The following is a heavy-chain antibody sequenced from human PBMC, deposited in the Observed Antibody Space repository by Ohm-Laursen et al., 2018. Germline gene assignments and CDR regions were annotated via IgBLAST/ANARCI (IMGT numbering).Heavy chain of an antibody. V-gene: IGHV1-2*02. Sequence: GASVKVSCKASGYTFTGYYMHWVRQAPGQGLEWMGWINPNSGGTNYAQKFQGRVTMTRDTSISTAYMELNRLRSDDTAVYYCARAPFGGDYGMDVWGQGTTVTVSS. CDR3: ARAPFGGDYGMDV. CDR2: INPNSGGT. CDR1: GYTFTGYY. D-gene: IGHD3-16*01. J-gene: IGHJ6*02.